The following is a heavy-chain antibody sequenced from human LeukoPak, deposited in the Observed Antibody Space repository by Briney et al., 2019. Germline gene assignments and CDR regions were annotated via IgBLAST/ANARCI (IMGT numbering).Heavy chain of an antibody. D-gene: IGHD2-21*01. Sequence: SETLSLTCTVSGGSISNSSYYWGWIRQPPGKGLEWIGSIYYSGSTYYSPSLKSRVTISVDTSKNQFSLKLSSVTAADTAVYYCARLLGTHINYFDPWGQGTLVTVSS. V-gene: IGHV4-39*01. CDR1: GGSISNSSYY. J-gene: IGHJ5*02. CDR2: IYYSGST. CDR3: ARLLGTHINYFDP.